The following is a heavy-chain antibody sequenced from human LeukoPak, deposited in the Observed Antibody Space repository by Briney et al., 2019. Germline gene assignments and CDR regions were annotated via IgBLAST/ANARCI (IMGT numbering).Heavy chain of an antibody. J-gene: IGHJ5*02. D-gene: IGHD6-19*01. Sequence: SETLSLTCAVYGGSFSGYYWSWIRQPPGKGLEWIGEISHSGSTNYNPSLKSRVTISVDTSKNQFSLKLSSVTAADTAVYYCARVRKEWLGKGNWFDPWGQGTLVTVSS. V-gene: IGHV4-34*01. CDR1: GGSFSGYY. CDR3: ARVRKEWLGKGNWFDP. CDR2: ISHSGST.